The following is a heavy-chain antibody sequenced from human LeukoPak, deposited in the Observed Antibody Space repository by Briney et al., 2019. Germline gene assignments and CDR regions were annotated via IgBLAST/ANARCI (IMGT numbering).Heavy chain of an antibody. V-gene: IGHV3-7*03. CDR2: INQDGSEK. D-gene: IGHD3-10*01. J-gene: IGHJ4*02. CDR1: GFTFSTYN. Sequence: GGSLRLSCSASGFTFSTYNMNWVRQAPGKGLECVANINQDGSEKYYVDSLRGRFTISRDNAKNSLYLQMNSLRAEDTAVYYCAKEYGSGSYYPYWGQGTLVTVSS. CDR3: AKEYGSGSYYPY.